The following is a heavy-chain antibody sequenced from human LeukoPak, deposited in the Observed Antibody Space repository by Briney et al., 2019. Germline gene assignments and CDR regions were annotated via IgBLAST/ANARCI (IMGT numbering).Heavy chain of an antibody. Sequence: SQTLSLTCTVSGGSISSGDYYWSWIHQPPGKGLEWIAYMYYSGSTYYNPSLKSRVTMSADTSKNQLSLKLSSVTAADTAVYYCARPYYYDSRIDPWGQGILVTVSS. D-gene: IGHD3-22*01. CDR2: MYYSGST. CDR1: GGSISSGDYY. CDR3: ARPYYYDSRIDP. J-gene: IGHJ5*02. V-gene: IGHV4-30-4*01.